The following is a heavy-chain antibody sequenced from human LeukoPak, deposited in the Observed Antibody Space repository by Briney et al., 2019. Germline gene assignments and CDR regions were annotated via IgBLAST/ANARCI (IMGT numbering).Heavy chain of an antibody. CDR3: ARDRLTSGSYFFDY. CDR1: AFTFSDYS. D-gene: IGHD1-26*01. CDR2: ISGRSSTI. V-gene: IGHV3-48*01. J-gene: IGHJ4*02. Sequence: GGALRLSCAASAFTFSDYSMNWVRQAPGKGLEWISYISGRSSTIYYADSVRGRFTISRDNAKNSMYLQMNSLRAEDTAVYYCARDRLTSGSYFFDYWGQGTLVTVSS.